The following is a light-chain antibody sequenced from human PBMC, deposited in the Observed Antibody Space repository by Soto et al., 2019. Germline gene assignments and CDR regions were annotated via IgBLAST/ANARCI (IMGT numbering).Light chain of an antibody. V-gene: IGKV1-16*02. CDR2: AAS. CDR1: QDISNS. CDR3: LQYKSYPFT. J-gene: IGKJ3*01. Sequence: DIQMTQSPSSLSASVGDRITITCRASQDISNSLVWFQQRPGKAPKSLIYAASSLQSGVPSKFGGSGSGTDFTLTISSLQPEDFATYYCLQYKSYPFTFGPGTKVDIK.